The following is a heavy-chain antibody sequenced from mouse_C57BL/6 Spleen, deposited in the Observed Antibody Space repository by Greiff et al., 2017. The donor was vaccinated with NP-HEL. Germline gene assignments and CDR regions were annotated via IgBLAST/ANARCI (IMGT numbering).Heavy chain of an antibody. CDR3: ARKGIYYYGSSAMDY. CDR1: GYTFTSYW. J-gene: IGHJ4*01. Sequence: VQLQESGAELVKPGASVKMSCKASGYTFTSYWITWVKQRPGQGLEWIGDIYPGSGSTNYNEKFKSKATLTVDTSSSTAYMQLSSLTSEDSAVYYCARKGIYYYGSSAMDYWGQGTSVTVSS. V-gene: IGHV1-55*01. CDR2: IYPGSGST. D-gene: IGHD1-1*01.